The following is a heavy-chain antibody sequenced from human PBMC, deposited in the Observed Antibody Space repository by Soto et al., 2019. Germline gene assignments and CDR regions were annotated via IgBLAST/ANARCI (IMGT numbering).Heavy chain of an antibody. Sequence: KSSETLSLTCTVSGGSISSGGYYWSWIRQHPGKGLEWIGYIYYSGSTYYNPSLKSRVTISVDTSKNQFSLKLSSVTAADTAVYYCARDLASSSWYTGYYYGMDVWGQGTTVTVSS. J-gene: IGHJ6*02. D-gene: IGHD6-13*01. CDR2: IYYSGST. CDR1: GGSISSGGYY. CDR3: ARDLASSSWYTGYYYGMDV. V-gene: IGHV4-31*03.